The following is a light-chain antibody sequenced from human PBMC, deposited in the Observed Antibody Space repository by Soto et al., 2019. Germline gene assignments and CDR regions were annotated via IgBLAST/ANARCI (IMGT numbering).Light chain of an antibody. CDR1: QIVSSNY. J-gene: IGKJ1*01. CDR3: QQYDKLPRT. Sequence: EIVLTQSPGTLSLSPGERATLSCRASQIVSSNYLAWYQQKPGQAPRLLIHGASSRASGIPDRFSGSGSETEFTLTITRLEPEDFAVYYCQQYDKLPRTFGQGTKVEVK. CDR2: GAS. V-gene: IGKV3-20*01.